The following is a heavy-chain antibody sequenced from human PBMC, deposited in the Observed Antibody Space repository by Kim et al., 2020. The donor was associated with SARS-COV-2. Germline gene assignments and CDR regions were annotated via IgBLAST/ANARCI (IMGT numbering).Heavy chain of an antibody. CDR3: ARGLRGLPRSTMDV. V-gene: IGHV3-74*01. Sequence: GGSLRLSCAASGFGFSDSWMHWVRQTPGKGLVCVSRIQGDGSGTAYADSVIGRFTISRDNAKNTLYLQMNSLRAEDTAVYYCARGLRGLPRSTMDVWGQGTTVTVAS. CDR2: IQGDGSGT. CDR1: GFGFSDSW. J-gene: IGHJ6*02. D-gene: IGHD2-21*02.